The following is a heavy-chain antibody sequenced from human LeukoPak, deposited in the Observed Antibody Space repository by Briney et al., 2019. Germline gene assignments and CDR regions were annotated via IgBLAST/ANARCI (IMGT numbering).Heavy chain of an antibody. CDR3: ARDPRPAATVFDY. CDR1: GYSISSGYY. Sequence: TPSETLSLTCAVSGYSISSGYYWGWIRQPPGKGLEWIGSIYHSGSTYYNPSLKSRVTISVDTSKNQFSLKLSSVTAADTAVYYCARDPRPAATVFDYWGQRTLVSVSS. V-gene: IGHV4-38-2*02. D-gene: IGHD2-2*01. J-gene: IGHJ4*02. CDR2: IYHSGST.